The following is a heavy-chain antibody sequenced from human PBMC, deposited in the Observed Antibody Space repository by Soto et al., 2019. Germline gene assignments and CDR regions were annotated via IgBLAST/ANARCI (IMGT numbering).Heavy chain of an antibody. J-gene: IGHJ4*02. CDR2: ISAHNGNT. CDR1: GYGYTTYA. Sequence: QVHLVQCGAEVKKPGASVKVSCKGSGYGYTTYAITWVRQAHGQGLEWMAWISAHNGNTNYAQKLQGRLTVSRDTSTSTAYMELRSLRSDDTALYYCARGRYGDYWGQGALVTVSS. CDR3: ARGRYGDY. V-gene: IGHV1-18*01. D-gene: IGHD1-1*01.